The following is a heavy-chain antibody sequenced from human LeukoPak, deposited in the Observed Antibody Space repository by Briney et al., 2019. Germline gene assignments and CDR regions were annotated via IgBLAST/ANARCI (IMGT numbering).Heavy chain of an antibody. V-gene: IGHV3-30*04. CDR2: ISYDGSNK. D-gene: IGHD6-13*01. CDR1: GFTFSSYA. Sequence: GGSLRLSCAASGFTFSSYAIHWARRAPGKGLEWVAVISYDGSNKYYADSVKGRFTISRDNSKNTLFLQMNGLRAEDTAVYYCARGEAAGARGVYFDYWGQGTLVTVSS. CDR3: ARGEAAGARGVYFDY. J-gene: IGHJ4*02.